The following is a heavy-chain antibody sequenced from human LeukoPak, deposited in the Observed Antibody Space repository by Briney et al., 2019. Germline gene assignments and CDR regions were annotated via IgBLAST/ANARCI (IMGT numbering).Heavy chain of an antibody. CDR2: MNPNSGNT. D-gene: IGHD3-10*01. V-gene: IGHV1-8*03. CDR1: GHTFTSYG. Sequence: GASVKVSCKASGHTFTSYGINWVRQATGQGLEWMGWMNPNSGNTGYAQKFQGRVTITRNTSISTAYMELSSLRSEDTAVYYCARGPLLLWFGELSGLYYYMDVWGKGTTVTVSS. J-gene: IGHJ6*03. CDR3: ARGPLLLWFGELSGLYYYMDV.